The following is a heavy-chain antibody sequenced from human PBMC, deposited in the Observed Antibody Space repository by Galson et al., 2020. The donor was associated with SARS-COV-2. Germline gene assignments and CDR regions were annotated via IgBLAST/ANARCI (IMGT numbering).Heavy chain of an antibody. Sequence: GESLKISCAASGFTFSSYGMHWVRQAPGKGLEWVAVIWYDGSNKYYADSVKGRFTISRDNSKNTLYLQMNSLRAEDTAVYYCAKDPYSSGWYDAFDIWGQGTMVTVSS. D-gene: IGHD6-19*01. CDR1: GFTFSSYG. CDR2: IWYDGSNK. CDR3: AKDPYSSGWYDAFDI. V-gene: IGHV3-33*06. J-gene: IGHJ3*02.